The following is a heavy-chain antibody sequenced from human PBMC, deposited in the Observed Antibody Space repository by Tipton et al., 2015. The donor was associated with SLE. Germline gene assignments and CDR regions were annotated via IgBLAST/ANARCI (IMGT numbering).Heavy chain of an antibody. J-gene: IGHJ5*02. D-gene: IGHD6-13*01. CDR1: GGSTSSYY. V-gene: IGHV4-59*08. CDR2: IYYSGST. CDR3: ARVAAAFPGWFDP. Sequence: TLSLTCTVSGGSTSSYYWSWIRQPPGKGLEWIGYIYYSGSTNYNPSLKSRVTISVDTSKNQFSLKLSSVTAADTAVYYCARVAAAFPGWFDPWGQGTLVTVSS.